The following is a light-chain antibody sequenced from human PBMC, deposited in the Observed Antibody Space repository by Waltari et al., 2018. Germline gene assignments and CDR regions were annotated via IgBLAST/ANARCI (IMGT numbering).Light chain of an antibody. V-gene: IGKV1-6*01. Sequence: AIQMTQSPSSLSASVGDRVTITCRASQDIGNDLGWYQQKPGKAPKVLIYAASTLQSGVPLRYSGSGSGTDFTLTISSLQPDDFATYYCLQDLTYPLTFGGGTKVEIK. J-gene: IGKJ4*01. CDR1: QDIGND. CDR3: LQDLTYPLT. CDR2: AAS.